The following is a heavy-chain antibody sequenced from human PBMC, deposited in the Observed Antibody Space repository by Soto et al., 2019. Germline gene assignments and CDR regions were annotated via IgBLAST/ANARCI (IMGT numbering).Heavy chain of an antibody. CDR3: TRAKYFYGLGRYGTEV. J-gene: IGHJ6*02. CDR1: GYTFNYYG. CDR2: INTNNGDT. V-gene: IGHV1-18*04. D-gene: IGHD3-10*01. Sequence: QVQLEQAGAEVKKPGASVKVSCKASGYTFNYYGISWVRQVPGQGLEWMGWINTNNGDTKYAQKFQDRVIMTTDSAASTAYMELRTLTSDDTAVYFCTRAKYFYGLGRYGTEVWGQGTTVTVSS.